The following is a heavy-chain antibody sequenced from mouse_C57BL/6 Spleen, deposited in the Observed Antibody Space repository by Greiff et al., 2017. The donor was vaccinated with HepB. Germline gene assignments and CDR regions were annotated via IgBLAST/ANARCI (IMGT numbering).Heavy chain of an antibody. J-gene: IGHJ1*03. Sequence: EVQLQQSGAELVRPGASVKLSCTASGFNIKDDYMHWVKQRPEQGLEWIGWIDPENGDTEYASKFQGKATITADTSSNTAYLQLSSLTSEDTAVYYCTTDYYGSNYWYFDVWGTGTTVTVSS. D-gene: IGHD1-1*01. V-gene: IGHV14-4*01. CDR3: TTDYYGSNYWYFDV. CDR2: IDPENGDT. CDR1: GFNIKDDY.